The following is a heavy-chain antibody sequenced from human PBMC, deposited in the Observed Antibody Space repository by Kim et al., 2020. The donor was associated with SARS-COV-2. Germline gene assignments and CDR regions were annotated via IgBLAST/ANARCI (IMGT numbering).Heavy chain of an antibody. J-gene: IGHJ4*02. Sequence: YAPNVQGRVTRTRDTSTSTVYMELSSLRSEDTAVYYCVRESTNNFDYWGQGTQVTVSS. D-gene: IGHD2-2*01. CDR3: VRESTNNFDY. V-gene: IGHV1-46*01.